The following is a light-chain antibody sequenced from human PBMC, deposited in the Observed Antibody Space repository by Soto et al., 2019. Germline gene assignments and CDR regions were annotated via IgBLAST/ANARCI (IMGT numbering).Light chain of an antibody. Sequence: DIQMTQSPSTLSASVGDRVTITCRASQNISPWLAWYQQKPGKAPKLLIYKASTLKSGVPSRFSGSGSGTEFTLTISSLQPDDFATYYCQHYNSYSEAFGQGTKVDIK. J-gene: IGKJ1*01. CDR1: QNISPW. V-gene: IGKV1-5*03. CDR3: QHYNSYSEA. CDR2: KAS.